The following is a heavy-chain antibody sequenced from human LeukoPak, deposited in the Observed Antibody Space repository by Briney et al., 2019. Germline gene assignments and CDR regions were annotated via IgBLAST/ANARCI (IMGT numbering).Heavy chain of an antibody. J-gene: IGHJ4*02. CDR1: GFTVSSNY. CDR2: IYSGGST. CDR3: AGEPKGGVTPTTPDY. D-gene: IGHD2-8*02. Sequence: GGSLRLSCAASGFTVSSNYMSWVRQAPGKGLEWVSLIYSGGSTFYADSVKGRFTISRDNSKNTLYLQMNSLRAEDTAVYYCAGEPKGGVTPTTPDYWGQGTLVTVSS. V-gene: IGHV3-66*01.